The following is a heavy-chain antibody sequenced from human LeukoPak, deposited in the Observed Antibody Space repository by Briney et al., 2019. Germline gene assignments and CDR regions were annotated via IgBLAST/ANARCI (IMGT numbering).Heavy chain of an antibody. V-gene: IGHV1-18*01. J-gene: IGHJ4*02. Sequence: GASVKVSCKTSGYTFTNYGFTWVRQAPGQGLEWMGWISAYNGDTHYAQDFQGRVTMTTDASTSTVYMDLRSLRSDDTAVYYCARDPSSSSGYRPSFDYWGQGTLVTVSS. CDR1: GYTFTNYG. D-gene: IGHD3-22*01. CDR3: ARDPSSSSGYRPSFDY. CDR2: ISAYNGDT.